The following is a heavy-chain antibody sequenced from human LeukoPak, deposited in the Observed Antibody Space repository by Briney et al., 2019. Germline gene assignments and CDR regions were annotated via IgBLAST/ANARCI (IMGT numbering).Heavy chain of an antibody. J-gene: IGHJ6*03. V-gene: IGHV3-23*01. Sequence: GGSLRLSCAASGFTSSSYAMSWVRQAPGKGLEWVSAISGSGGSTYYADSVKGRFTISRDNSKNTLYLQMNSLGAEDTAVYYCAKAMYYDFWSGKYYYYMDVWGKGTTVTVSS. CDR1: GFTSSSYA. CDR2: ISGSGGST. CDR3: AKAMYYDFWSGKYYYYMDV. D-gene: IGHD3-3*01.